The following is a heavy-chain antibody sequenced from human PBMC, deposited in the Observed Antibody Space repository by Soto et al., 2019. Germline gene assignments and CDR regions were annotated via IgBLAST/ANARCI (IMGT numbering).Heavy chain of an antibody. CDR2: IKQDGSEK. V-gene: IGHV3-7*05. D-gene: IGHD6-13*01. CDR1: GFTFSSYW. J-gene: IGHJ6*02. Sequence: EVQLVESGGGLVQPGGSLRLSCAASGFTFSSYWMSWVRQAPGKGLEWVANIKQDGSEKYYVDSVKGRFTISRDNAKNSLYLQMNSLRAEDTAVYYCARDRGSSWYFYNCYYGMDVWGQGTTVTVSS. CDR3: ARDRGSSWYFYNCYYGMDV.